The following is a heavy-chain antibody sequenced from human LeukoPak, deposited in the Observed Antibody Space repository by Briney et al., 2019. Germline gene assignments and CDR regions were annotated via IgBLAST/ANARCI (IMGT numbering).Heavy chain of an antibody. CDR1: GFRYSHYG. D-gene: IGHD3-9*01. CDR3: ARVYDMTALDY. Sequence: GGTLRLSCVASGFRYSHYGMNWVRQAPGKGLEWVSFISGTSSYIYYADSVKGRFTISRDNSKNTLYLQMNSLRAEDTAVYYCARVYDMTALDYWGQGTLVTVSS. CDR2: ISGTSSYI. J-gene: IGHJ4*02. V-gene: IGHV3-21*01.